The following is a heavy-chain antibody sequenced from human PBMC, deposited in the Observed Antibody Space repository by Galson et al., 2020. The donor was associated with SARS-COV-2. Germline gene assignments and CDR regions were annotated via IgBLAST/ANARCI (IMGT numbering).Heavy chain of an antibody. CDR1: GFTFSNYA. J-gene: IGHJ6*02. Sequence: GESLKISCAASGFTFSNYAMHWVRQAPGKGLEWVAVISYDVTNEYYADSVKGRFTISRDNSKNTLYLQVNSLRVEDTAVYFCARGTPHTAFLSYYGMDVWGQGTTVTVSS. CDR3: ARGTPHTAFLSYYGMDV. D-gene: IGHD2-21*02. V-gene: IGHV3-30*04. CDR2: ISYDVTNE.